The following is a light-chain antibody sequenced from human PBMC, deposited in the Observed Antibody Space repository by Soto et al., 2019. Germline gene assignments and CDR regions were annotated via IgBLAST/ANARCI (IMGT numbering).Light chain of an antibody. CDR2: GAS. V-gene: IGKV3-15*01. CDR1: QSVSIN. Sequence: EIVMTQSPATLSESPGERVTLSCRASQSVSINLAWYQQKPGQGLRLLIYGASSRATGLPARFSGSGSGTEFTLTISSLQPEDAAVYYCQQYNDWPPLTFGGGTKVEI. CDR3: QQYNDWPPLT. J-gene: IGKJ4*01.